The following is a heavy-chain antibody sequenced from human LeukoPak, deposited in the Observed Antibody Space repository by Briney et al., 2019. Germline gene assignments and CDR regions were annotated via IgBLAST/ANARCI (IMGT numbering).Heavy chain of an antibody. D-gene: IGHD6-6*01. CDR1: GFTFSNFG. V-gene: IGHV3-23*01. Sequence: GGSLRLSCTATGFTFSNFGMAWVRQAPGQGLEWVSTISGSGGNMYQADSVKGRFAISRDNSRSTLYLQMNSLRAEDTAVYYCAKDAGPQQLVFFDSWGQGTLVTVSS. CDR2: ISGSGGNM. J-gene: IGHJ4*02. CDR3: AKDAGPQQLVFFDS.